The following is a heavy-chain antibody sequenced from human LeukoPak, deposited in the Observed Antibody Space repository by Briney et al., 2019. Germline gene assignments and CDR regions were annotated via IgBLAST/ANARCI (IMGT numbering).Heavy chain of an antibody. D-gene: IGHD6-6*01. CDR3: ARARPGYYFDY. CDR1: GYTFTSYA. CDR2: IISILGIA. Sequence: ASVKVSCKASGYTFTSYAISWVRQAPGQGLEWMGRIISILGIANYAQKFQGRVTITADKSTSTAYMELSSLRSEDTAVYYCARARPGYYFDYWGQGTLVTVSS. J-gene: IGHJ4*02. V-gene: IGHV1-69*04.